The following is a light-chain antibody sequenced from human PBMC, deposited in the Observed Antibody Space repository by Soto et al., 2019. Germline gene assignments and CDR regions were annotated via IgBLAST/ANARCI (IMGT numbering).Light chain of an antibody. V-gene: IGKV3-15*01. J-gene: IGKJ1*01. CDR1: QSVSSN. CDR3: QQYNDRTPWT. Sequence: EIVMTQSPATLSVSPGERVTLSCRASQSVSSNLAWYQQKPGQAPRLLIYGTSTRATGIPARFSGSGSGTDFTLTISSLQSEDFAGYYCQQYNDRTPWTLGQGTKVDIK. CDR2: GTS.